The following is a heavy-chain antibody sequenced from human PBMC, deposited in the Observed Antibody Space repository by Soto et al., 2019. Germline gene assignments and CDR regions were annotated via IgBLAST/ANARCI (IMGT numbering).Heavy chain of an antibody. J-gene: IGHJ4*02. V-gene: IGHV1-18*01. Sequence: ASVKVSCKASGYTFTSYGISWVRQAPGQGLEWMGWISAYNGNTNYAQKLQGRVTMTTDTSTSTAYMELRSLRSDDTAVYYCARVVVRYDYIWTPGTIDYWGQGTLVTVSS. CDR3: ARVVVRYDYIWTPGTIDY. D-gene: IGHD3-16*01. CDR2: ISAYNGNT. CDR1: GYTFTSYG.